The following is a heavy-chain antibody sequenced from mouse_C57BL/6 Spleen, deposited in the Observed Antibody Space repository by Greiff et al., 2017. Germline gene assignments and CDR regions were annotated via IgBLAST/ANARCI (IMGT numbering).Heavy chain of an antibody. CDR2: INPSNGGT. CDR3: ANDGYYLYYAMDY. D-gene: IGHD2-3*01. CDR1: GYTFTSYW. V-gene: IGHV1-53*01. J-gene: IGHJ4*01. Sequence: QVHVKQPGTELVKPGASVKLSCKASGYTFTSYWMHWVKQRPGQGLEWIGNINPSNGGTNYNEKFKSKATLNVDKSSSTAYMQLSSLTSEDSAVYYCANDGYYLYYAMDYWGQGPSVTVSS.